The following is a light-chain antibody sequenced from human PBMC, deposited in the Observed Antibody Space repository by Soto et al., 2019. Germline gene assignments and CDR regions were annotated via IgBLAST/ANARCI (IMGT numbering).Light chain of an antibody. Sequence: QSVLTQPPSASGSPGQSVTISCTGTSSDVGGYNYVSWYQQHPGKAPKLMIYEVTKRPSGVPDRFSGSKSGNTGSLTVSGLQAEDEADYYCSSYAGSNLLFGGGTKLTVL. CDR1: SSDVGGYNY. CDR3: SSYAGSNLL. CDR2: EVT. V-gene: IGLV2-8*01. J-gene: IGLJ2*01.